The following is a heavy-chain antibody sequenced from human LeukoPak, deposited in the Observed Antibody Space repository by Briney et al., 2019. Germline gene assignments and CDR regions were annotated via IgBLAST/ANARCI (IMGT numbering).Heavy chain of an antibody. D-gene: IGHD3-3*01. V-gene: IGHV4-59*05. CDR1: GGSFTGYY. J-gene: IGHJ4*02. CDR2: IYYSGST. CDR3: ARHQYYDFWSGYPYYFDY. Sequence: PSETLSLTCTVSGGSFTGYYWTWIRQPPGKGLEWIGSIYYSGSTYYNPSLKSRVTISVDTSKNQFSLKLSSVTAADTAVYYCARHQYYDFWSGYPYYFDYWGQGTLVTVSS.